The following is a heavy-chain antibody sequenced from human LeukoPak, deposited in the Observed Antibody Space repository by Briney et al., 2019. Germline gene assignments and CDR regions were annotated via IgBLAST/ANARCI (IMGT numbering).Heavy chain of an antibody. Sequence: ASVKVSCKASGYTFTSYGISWVRQAPGQGLEWMGWISAYNGNTNYAQKLQGRVTMTTDTSTSTAYMELRSLRSDDTAVYYCARDASRSITVAGLDAFDIWGQGALVTVSS. CDR3: ARDASRSITVAGLDAFDI. J-gene: IGHJ3*02. V-gene: IGHV1-18*01. D-gene: IGHD6-19*01. CDR2: ISAYNGNT. CDR1: GYTFTSYG.